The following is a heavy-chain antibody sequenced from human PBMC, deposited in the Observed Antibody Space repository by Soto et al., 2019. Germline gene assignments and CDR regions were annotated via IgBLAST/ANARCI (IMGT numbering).Heavy chain of an antibody. CDR1: GYTFTGYY. CDR2: INPNSGGT. J-gene: IGHJ6*02. CDR3: ARDYCSSTSCYIGYGMDV. D-gene: IGHD2-2*02. V-gene: IGHV1-2*04. Sequence: ASVKVSCKASGYTFTGYYMHWVRQAPGQGLEWMGWINPNSGGTNYAQKFQGWVTMTRDTSISTAYMELSRLRSDDTALYYCARDYCSSTSCYIGYGMDVWGQGTTVTVSS.